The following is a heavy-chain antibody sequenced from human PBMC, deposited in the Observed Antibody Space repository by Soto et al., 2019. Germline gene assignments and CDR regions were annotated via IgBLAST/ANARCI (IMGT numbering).Heavy chain of an antibody. CDR2: VHFSGSI. J-gene: IGHJ4*02. V-gene: IGHV4-61*08. CDR3: GRGGDAYKMGRH. Sequence: QVQLQESGPELVKPSETLSLTCSVSDDSLSSPVYYWSWIRQSPGRGLEWIGYVHFSGSITYNPSLKSRVNISVDTAKKQLSLNLNSVTAADTAVYYCGRGGDAYKMGRHWGQGTLVTVSS. CDR1: DDSLSSPVYY. D-gene: IGHD3-10*01.